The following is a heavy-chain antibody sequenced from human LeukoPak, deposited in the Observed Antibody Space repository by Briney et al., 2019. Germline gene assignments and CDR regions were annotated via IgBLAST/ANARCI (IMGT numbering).Heavy chain of an antibody. CDR3: TRDLVATIGGLYYYYGMDV. J-gene: IGHJ6*02. Sequence: GGSLRLSCTTSGFTFGDYAMSWVRQAPGKGLEWVGFIKNKAFGGTTEYAASVKGRFTISRDDSKSIAYLQMSSLKTEDTAVYYCTRDLVATIGGLYYYYGMDVWGQGTTVTVSS. V-gene: IGHV3-49*04. CDR1: GFTFGDYA. CDR2: IKNKAFGGTT. D-gene: IGHD5-12*01.